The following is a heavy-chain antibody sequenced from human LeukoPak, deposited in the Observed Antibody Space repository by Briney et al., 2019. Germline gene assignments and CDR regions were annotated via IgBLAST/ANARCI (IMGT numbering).Heavy chain of an antibody. CDR2: IYSGGRT. V-gene: IGHV3-66*02. CDR3: AREWGYSYGHLFDY. CDR1: GFTISSNY. D-gene: IGHD5-18*01. J-gene: IGHJ4*02. Sequence: PGGSLRLSCAASGFTISSNYMRWVRQARGEGVEGVSVIYSGGRTYYSDSVKGRFTISRDNSKNTLYLQMNSLRAEDTAVYYRAREWGYSYGHLFDYWGQGTLVTVSS.